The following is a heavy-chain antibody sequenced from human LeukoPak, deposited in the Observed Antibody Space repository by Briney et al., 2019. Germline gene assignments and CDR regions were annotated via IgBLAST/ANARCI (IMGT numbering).Heavy chain of an antibody. CDR1: GFTFSSYA. CDR3: ARGNPELYCSSTSCYRWIDNWFDP. Sequence: GGSLRLSCAASGFTFSSYAMHWVRQAPGKGLEWVAVISYDGSNKYYADSVKGQFTISRDNSKNTLYLQMNSLRAEDTAVYYCARGNPELYCSSTSCYRWIDNWFDPWGQGTLVTVSS. J-gene: IGHJ5*02. CDR2: ISYDGSNK. V-gene: IGHV3-30-3*01. D-gene: IGHD2-2*02.